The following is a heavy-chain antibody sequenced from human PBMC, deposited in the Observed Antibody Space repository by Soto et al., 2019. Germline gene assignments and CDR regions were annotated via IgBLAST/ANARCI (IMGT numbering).Heavy chain of an antibody. CDR3: ARSGYSYGLSFDP. J-gene: IGHJ5*02. D-gene: IGHD5-18*01. CDR1: GGSISSYY. CDR2: IYYSGST. Sequence: SETLSLTCTVSGGSISSYYWSWIRQPPGKGLEWIGYIYYSGSTNYNPSLKSRVTISVDTSKNQFSLKLSSVTAADTAVYYCARSGYSYGLSFDPWGQGTLVTVSS. V-gene: IGHV4-59*08.